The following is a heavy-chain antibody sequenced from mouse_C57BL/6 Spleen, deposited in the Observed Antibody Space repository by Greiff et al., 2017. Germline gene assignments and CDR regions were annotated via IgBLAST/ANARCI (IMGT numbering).Heavy chain of an antibody. Sequence: EVMLVESGGGLVKPGGSLKLSCAASGFTFSSYAMSWVRQTPEKRLEWVATISDGGSYTYYPDNVKGRFTISRDTAKNNLYLQMSQLKSEDTAMYCCARWLLGSKDYGGQGTSVTVSS. V-gene: IGHV5-4*03. CDR3: ARWLLGSKDY. D-gene: IGHD2-3*01. J-gene: IGHJ4*01. CDR1: GFTFSSYA. CDR2: ISDGGSYT.